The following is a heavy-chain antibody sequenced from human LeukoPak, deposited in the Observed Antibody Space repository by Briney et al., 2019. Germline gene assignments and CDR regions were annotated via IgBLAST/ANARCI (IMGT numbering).Heavy chain of an antibody. V-gene: IGHV1-69*02. CDR3: ARAAAYCGGDCYSGSLNYYGMDV. D-gene: IGHD2-21*02. J-gene: IGHJ6*02. CDR1: GGTLTSYT. Sequence: ASVKVSCKASGGTLTSYTISWVRQAPGQGLEWMGRIIPILGIANYAQKFQGRVTITSDKSTSTAYMELSSLRSEDTAVYYCARAAAYCGGDCYSGSLNYYGMDVWGQGTTVTVSS. CDR2: IIPILGIA.